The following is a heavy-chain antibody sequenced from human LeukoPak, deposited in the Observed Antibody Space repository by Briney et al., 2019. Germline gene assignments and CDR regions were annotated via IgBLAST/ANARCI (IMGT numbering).Heavy chain of an antibody. Sequence: SDTLSLTCTVSGGSIIIQYWSCIRQPPGKGLEWIGYIYYSGSTNYYPSLKSRVTISVDTSKNQFSLKLSSVTAADTAVYYCARATVVTPFDYWGQGTLVTVSS. CDR2: IYYSGST. V-gene: IGHV4-59*11. CDR1: GGSIIIQY. CDR3: ARATVVTPFDY. J-gene: IGHJ4*02. D-gene: IGHD4-23*01.